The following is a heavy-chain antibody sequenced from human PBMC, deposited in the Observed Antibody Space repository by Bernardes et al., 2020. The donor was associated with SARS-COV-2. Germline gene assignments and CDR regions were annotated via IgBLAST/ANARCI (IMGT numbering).Heavy chain of an antibody. Sequence: GGSLRLSCAVSGFPFSSYSMNWVRQAPGKGLEWVSSIGSIDRYISYADSVKGRFTISRDNTKNLLYLQMNSLRAEDTAVYYCAREIRFLEYLVYYFDSWGQGTLVTVSS. V-gene: IGHV3-21*06. J-gene: IGHJ4*02. D-gene: IGHD3-3*01. CDR3: AREIRFLEYLVYYFDS. CDR2: IGSIDRYI. CDR1: GFPFSSYS.